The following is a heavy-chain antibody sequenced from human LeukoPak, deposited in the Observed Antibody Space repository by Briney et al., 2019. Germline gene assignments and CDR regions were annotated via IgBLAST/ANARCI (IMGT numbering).Heavy chain of an antibody. J-gene: IGHJ6*02. V-gene: IGHV3-21*01. Sequence: GGSLRLSCAASGLTFSSYSMNWVRQAPGKGLEWVSSISSSSSYIYYADSVKGRFTISRNNAKNSLYLQMNSLRAEDTAVYYCARSLHDYSLYYYGMDVWGQGTTVTVSS. D-gene: IGHD2-15*01. CDR1: GLTFSSYS. CDR2: ISSSSSYI. CDR3: ARSLHDYSLYYYGMDV.